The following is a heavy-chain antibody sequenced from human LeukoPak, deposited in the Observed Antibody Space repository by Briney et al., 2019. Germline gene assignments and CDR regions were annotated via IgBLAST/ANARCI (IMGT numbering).Heavy chain of an antibody. D-gene: IGHD3-22*01. Sequence: RSGGSLRLSCAASGFAFSASPIHWVRQAPGKGLECVTIISHDGTYAFYADSVKGRFTVSRDNSKNMVYLQMNSLGLEDTAIYYCARESGVITPSAPDYWGQGTLVTVSS. J-gene: IGHJ4*02. CDR2: ISHDGTYA. CDR3: ARESGVITPSAPDY. CDR1: GFAFSASP. V-gene: IGHV3-30*19.